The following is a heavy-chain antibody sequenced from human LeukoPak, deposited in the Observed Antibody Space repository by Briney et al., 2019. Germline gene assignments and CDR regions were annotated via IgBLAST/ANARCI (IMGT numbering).Heavy chain of an antibody. Sequence: PSETLSLTCAVYGGSFSGYYWSWIRQPPGKGLEWIGEINHSGSTNYNPSLKSRVTISVDTSKNQFSLKLSSVTAADTAVYYCAGGVRGHLAARLWRGWFDPWGQGTLVTVSS. D-gene: IGHD6-6*01. J-gene: IGHJ5*02. CDR3: AGGVRGHLAARLWRGWFDP. V-gene: IGHV4-34*01. CDR1: GGSFSGYY. CDR2: INHSGST.